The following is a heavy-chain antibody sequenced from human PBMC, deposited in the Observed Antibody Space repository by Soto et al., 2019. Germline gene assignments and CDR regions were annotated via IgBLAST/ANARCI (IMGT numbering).Heavy chain of an antibody. CDR1: GYTFTSYD. D-gene: IGHD3-3*01. V-gene: IGHV1-8*01. J-gene: IGHJ6*03. Sequence: GASVKVSCKASGYTFTSYDINWVRQATGQGLEWMGWMNPNSGNTGYAQKYKGRVTMTRNTSISTAYMELSSLRSEDTAVYYCARCSADYDFWSGYYYYYYCMDVWGKGTTVTVSS. CDR3: ARCSADYDFWSGYYYYYYCMDV. CDR2: MNPNSGNT.